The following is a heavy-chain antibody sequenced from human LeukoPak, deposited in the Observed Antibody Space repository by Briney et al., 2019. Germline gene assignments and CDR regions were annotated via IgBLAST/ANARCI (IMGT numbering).Heavy chain of an antibody. J-gene: IGHJ4*02. V-gene: IGHV3-23*01. Sequence: PGGSLRLSCVASGFTFSNFAISWVRQAPGEGLEWVSAISGSGLSTYYADSVKGRFTISRDNSKNTIYLQMNGLSAEDTAVYYCAKRGGFDSSGYYQPPEDYWGQGTLVTVSS. CDR1: GFTFSNFA. D-gene: IGHD3-22*01. CDR2: ISGSGLST. CDR3: AKRGGFDSSGYYQPPEDY.